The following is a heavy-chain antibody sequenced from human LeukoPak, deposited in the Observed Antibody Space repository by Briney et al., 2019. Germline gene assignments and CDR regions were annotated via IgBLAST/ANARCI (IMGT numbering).Heavy chain of an antibody. CDR1: GFTFDDYA. D-gene: IGHD1-26*01. Sequence: GGSLRLSCAASGFTFDDYAMHWVRQAPGKGLEWVSGISWKSGSIGYADSVKGRFTISRDNAKNSLYLQMNSLRAEDTALYYCAKDNSGSYILDYWGQGTLVTVSS. CDR2: ISWKSGSI. J-gene: IGHJ4*02. V-gene: IGHV3-9*01. CDR3: AKDNSGSYILDY.